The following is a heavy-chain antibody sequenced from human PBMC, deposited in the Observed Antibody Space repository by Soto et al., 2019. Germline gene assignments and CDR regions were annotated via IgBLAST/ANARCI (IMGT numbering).Heavy chain of an antibody. V-gene: IGHV3-33*01. Sequence: GGSMRLCYAASGFTFSSYGMHWVRQAPGKGLEWVAVIWYDGSNKYYADSVKGRFTISRDNSKNTLYLQMNSLRAEDTAVYYCAREGYSSSSSMLVDYYYMDVWGKGTTVTVSS. CDR3: AREGYSSSSSMLVDYYYMDV. CDR1: GFTFSSYG. D-gene: IGHD6-6*01. CDR2: IWYDGSNK. J-gene: IGHJ6*03.